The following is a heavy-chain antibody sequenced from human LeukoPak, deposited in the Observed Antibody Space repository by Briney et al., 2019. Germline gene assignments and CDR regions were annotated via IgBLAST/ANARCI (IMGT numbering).Heavy chain of an antibody. D-gene: IGHD1-26*01. J-gene: IGHJ4*02. Sequence: GGSLRLSCVASGFIFSSYGMNWVRQAPGKGLEWVSYISSTSSFIYYADSVKGRFTISRDNAKKSLYLRMNGLRAEDTAVFYCARDDSGSFPNYFENWGQGTLVTVSS. CDR2: ISSTSSFI. CDR3: ARDDSGSFPNYFEN. V-gene: IGHV3-48*01. CDR1: GFIFSSYG.